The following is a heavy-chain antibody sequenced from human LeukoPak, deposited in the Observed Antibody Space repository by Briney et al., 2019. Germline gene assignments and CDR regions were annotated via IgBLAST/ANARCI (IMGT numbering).Heavy chain of an antibody. V-gene: IGHV4-34*01. D-gene: IGHD4-17*01. CDR3: ARGDYGDFRFDP. Sequence: SETLSLTCAVYGGSFSGYYWSWIRQPPGKGLEWIGDINHSGSTNYNPSLKSRVTISVDTSKNQFSLKLSSVTAADTAVYYCARGDYGDFRFDPWGQGTLVTVSS. J-gene: IGHJ5*02. CDR2: INHSGST. CDR1: GGSFSGYY.